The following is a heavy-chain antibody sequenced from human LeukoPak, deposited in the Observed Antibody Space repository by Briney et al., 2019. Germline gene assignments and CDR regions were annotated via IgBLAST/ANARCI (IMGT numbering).Heavy chain of an antibody. Sequence: ASVTVSCKASGYTFTDCHMHWVRQAPGQGLEWMGWINPNSGGTNYAQKFQGRVTMTRDTSISTAYIELSRLRSDDTAVYYCARGYCTGGSCSGAWFDPWGQGTLVTVSS. CDR1: GYTFTDCH. CDR3: ARGYCTGGSCSGAWFDP. D-gene: IGHD2-15*01. V-gene: IGHV1-2*02. J-gene: IGHJ5*02. CDR2: INPNSGGT.